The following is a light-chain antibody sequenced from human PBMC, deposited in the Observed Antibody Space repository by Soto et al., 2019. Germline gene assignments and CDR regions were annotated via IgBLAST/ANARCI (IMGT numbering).Light chain of an antibody. Sequence: DIQMTQSPSSLSASVGDRVTITCRASQSISSYLNWYQQKPGKAHKLLIYAASSLQSGVPSRFSGSGSGTDYTLIISSLQPDDFATYYCRQDYNYPLTFGGGTKV. CDR2: AAS. V-gene: IGKV1-39*01. CDR1: QSISSY. J-gene: IGKJ4*01. CDR3: RQDYNYPLT.